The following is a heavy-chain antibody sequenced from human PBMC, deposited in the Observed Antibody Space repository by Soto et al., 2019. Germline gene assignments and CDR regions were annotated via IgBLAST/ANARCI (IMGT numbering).Heavy chain of an antibody. Sequence: EVQLVETGGGLIQPGGSLRLSCAASGFTVSSNYMSWVRQAPGRGLEWVSTIFSGGTTHYADSVKGRFTISRDSSKNTLYLQMNSLSAEDTAIYYCARETVPPSYHYYDCWGQGTLVTVSS. D-gene: IGHD2-2*01. V-gene: IGHV3-53*02. CDR1: GFTVSSNY. CDR2: IFSGGTT. J-gene: IGHJ4*02. CDR3: ARETVPPSYHYYDC.